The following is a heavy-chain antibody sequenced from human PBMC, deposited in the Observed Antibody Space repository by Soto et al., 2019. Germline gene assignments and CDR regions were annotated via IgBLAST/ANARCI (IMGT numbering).Heavy chain of an antibody. CDR2: IYYSGST. D-gene: IGHD2-21*02. CDR1: GGSISSYY. J-gene: IGHJ4*02. CDR3: ARQLTPRLYLAS. Sequence: SETLSLTCTVSGGSISSYYWSLIRQPPGKGLEWIGYIYYSGSTNYNPSLKSRVTISVDTSKNQFSLKLSSVTAADTAVYYCARQLTPRLYLASGGQGPLVTVPS. V-gene: IGHV4-59*08.